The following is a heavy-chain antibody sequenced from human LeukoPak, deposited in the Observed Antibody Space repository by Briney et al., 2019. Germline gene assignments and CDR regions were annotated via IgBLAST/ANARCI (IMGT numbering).Heavy chain of an antibody. J-gene: IGHJ1*01. CDR3: AREDYGDYFFSVQH. Sequence: GRSLRLSCAASGFTFSSYAMHWVRQAPGKGLEWVAVISYDGSNKYYADSVKGRFTISRDNSKNTLYLQMNSLRAEDTAVYYCAREDYGDYFFSVQHWGRGTLVTVSS. CDR1: GFTFSSYA. D-gene: IGHD4-17*01. CDR2: ISYDGSNK. V-gene: IGHV3-30-3*01.